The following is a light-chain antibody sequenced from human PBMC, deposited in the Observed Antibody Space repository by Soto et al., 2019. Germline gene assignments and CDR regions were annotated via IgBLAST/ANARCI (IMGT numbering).Light chain of an antibody. J-gene: IGKJ1*01. CDR3: QQYGSSRT. V-gene: IGKV3-20*01. Sequence: EIVLTQSPGTLSLSPGERATLSCRASQSVSSSYLAWYQQRPGQAPRLLIYGASSRATGIPDRFSGGGSGTAFTLTISRLEPEDFAVYYFQQYGSSRTFGQGTKVVIK. CDR2: GAS. CDR1: QSVSSSY.